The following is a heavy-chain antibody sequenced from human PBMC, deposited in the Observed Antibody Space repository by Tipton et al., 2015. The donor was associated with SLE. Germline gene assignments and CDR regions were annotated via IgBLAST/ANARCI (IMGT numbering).Heavy chain of an antibody. CDR2: IYYSGST. Sequence: TLSLTCTVSGGSISSHYWSWIRQPPGKGLEWIGYIYYSGSTYYNPSLKSRVTISVDTSKNQFSLKLSSVTAADTAVYYCARDLVEWELRGHDAFDIWGQGTMVTVSS. V-gene: IGHV4-59*11. J-gene: IGHJ3*02. CDR1: GGSISSHY. D-gene: IGHD1-26*01. CDR3: ARDLVEWELRGHDAFDI.